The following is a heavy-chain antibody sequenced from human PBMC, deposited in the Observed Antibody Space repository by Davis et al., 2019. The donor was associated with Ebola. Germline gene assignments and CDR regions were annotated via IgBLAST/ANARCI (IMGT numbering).Heavy chain of an antibody. V-gene: IGHV1-46*01. D-gene: IGHD6-19*01. Sequence: ASVKVSCKASGYTFTSYYMHWVRQAPGQGLEWMGIIYPSGGSTSYAQKFQGRVTMTRDTSTSTVYMELSSLRSEDTAVYYCARDRFSSGYLLITPDNWFDPWGQGTLVTVSS. J-gene: IGHJ5*02. CDR2: IYPSGGST. CDR1: GYTFTSYY. CDR3: ARDRFSSGYLLITPDNWFDP.